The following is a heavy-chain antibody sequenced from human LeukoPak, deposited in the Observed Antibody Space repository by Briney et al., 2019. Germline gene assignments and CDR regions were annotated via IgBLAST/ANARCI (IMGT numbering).Heavy chain of an antibody. J-gene: IGHJ4*02. D-gene: IGHD2-15*01. CDR2: INWNGGST. CDR1: GFTLVNYG. CDR3: ARYPWGYCSGGSCYSGYFDY. Sequence: GGCLRLSCAASGFTLVNYGVSSVRQAPGKGLEWVSGINWNGGSTGYADSVKGRFTISRDNAKNSLYLQMNSLRAKDTGLYYRARYPWGYCSGGSCYSGYFDYWGQGTPVTVSS. V-gene: IGHV3-20*04.